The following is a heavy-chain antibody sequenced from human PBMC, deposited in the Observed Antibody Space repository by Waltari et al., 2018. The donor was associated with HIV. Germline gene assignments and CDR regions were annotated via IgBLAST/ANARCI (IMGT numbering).Heavy chain of an antibody. CDR1: GFMFSSYW. CDR3: ASPVGAARAFFYNVDV. CDR2: IKSDASTT. Sequence: EVQLVESGGGLVQPGGSLRLSCAASGFMFSSYWMHWVRQVPGKGLGWVSRIKSDASTTHYADSVEGRFTISRDNAKNILYLQMNSLGVEDTAIYYCASPVGAARAFFYNVDVWGQGTTVTVSS. V-gene: IGHV3-74*01. D-gene: IGHD2-15*01. J-gene: IGHJ6*02.